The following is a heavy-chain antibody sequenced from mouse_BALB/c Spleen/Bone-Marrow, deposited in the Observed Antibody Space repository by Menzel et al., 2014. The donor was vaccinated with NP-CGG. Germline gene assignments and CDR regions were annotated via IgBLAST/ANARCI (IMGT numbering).Heavy chain of an antibody. CDR1: GFTFSNYG. Sequence: EVKLMESGGGLVQPGGSLKLSCAASGFTFSNYGMSWVRQTPDKRLELVATINSNGGSTYYPDSVKGRFTISRDTAKNTLYLQMSSLKSDETAMYYCVRGNYGNYVDYFDFWGQGTTLTVSS. J-gene: IGHJ2*01. CDR3: VRGNYGNYVDYFDF. CDR2: INSNGGST. D-gene: IGHD2-1*01. V-gene: IGHV5-6-3*01.